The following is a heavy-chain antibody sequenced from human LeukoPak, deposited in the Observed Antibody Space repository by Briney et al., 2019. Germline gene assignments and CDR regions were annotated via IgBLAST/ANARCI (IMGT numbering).Heavy chain of an antibody. Sequence: SETLSLTCTVSGGSISSYYWSWIRQPLGKGLEWIGYIYYSGSTNYNPSLKSRVTISVDTSKNQFSLKLSSVTAADMAVYYCARTTITGTTFGAFDIWGQGTMVTVSS. CDR2: IYYSGST. CDR1: GGSISSYY. J-gene: IGHJ3*02. D-gene: IGHD1-20*01. V-gene: IGHV4-59*01. CDR3: ARTTITGTTFGAFDI.